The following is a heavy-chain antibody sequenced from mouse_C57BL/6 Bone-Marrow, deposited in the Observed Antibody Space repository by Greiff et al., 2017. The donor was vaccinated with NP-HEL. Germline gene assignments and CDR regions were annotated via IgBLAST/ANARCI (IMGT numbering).Heavy chain of an antibody. CDR2: IDPETGGT. CDR3: TREGWLLAY. J-gene: IGHJ3*01. CDR1: GYTFTDYE. Sequence: VQLVESGAELVRPGASVTLSCKASGYTFTDYEMHWVKQTPVHGLEWIGAIDPETGGTAYNQKFKGKAILTADKSSSTAYMELRSLTSEDSAVYYCTREGWLLAYWGQGTLVTVSA. D-gene: IGHD2-3*01. V-gene: IGHV1-15*01.